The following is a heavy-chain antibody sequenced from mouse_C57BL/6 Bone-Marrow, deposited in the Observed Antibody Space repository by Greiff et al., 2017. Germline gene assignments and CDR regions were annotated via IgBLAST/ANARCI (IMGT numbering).Heavy chain of an antibody. Sequence: EVQVVESGGGLVQPGGSMKLSCVASGFTFSNYWMNWVRQSPEKGLEWVAQIRLKSDNYATHYAESVKGRFTISRDDSKSSVYLQMNNLRAEDTGIYYCPLHYYGSSLYYAMDYWGQGTSVTVSS. V-gene: IGHV6-3*01. J-gene: IGHJ4*01. CDR2: IRLKSDNYAT. CDR3: PLHYYGSSLYYAMDY. CDR1: GFTFSNYW. D-gene: IGHD1-1*01.